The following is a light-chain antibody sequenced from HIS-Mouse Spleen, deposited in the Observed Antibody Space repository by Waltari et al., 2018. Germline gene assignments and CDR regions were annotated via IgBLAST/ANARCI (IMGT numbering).Light chain of an antibody. CDR1: QSISSW. J-gene: IGKJ1*01. Sequence: DIQMTQSPSTLSSSVGDRVTIPCRASQSISSWLAWYQQKPGKAPKLLIYKASSLESGVPSRFSGSGSGTEFTLTISCLPPDDFATYYCQQYNSYSGTFGQGTTVEIK. V-gene: IGKV1-5*03. CDR3: QQYNSYSGT. CDR2: KAS.